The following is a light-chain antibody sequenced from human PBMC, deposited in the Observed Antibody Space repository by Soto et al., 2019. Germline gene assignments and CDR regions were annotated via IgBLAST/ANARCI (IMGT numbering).Light chain of an antibody. V-gene: IGLV2-14*01. CDR3: SSYTSSSTYVV. CDR1: SSDVGGYNY. CDR2: EVS. Sequence: QSALTQPASVSGSPGQSITISCIGTSSDVGGYNYVSWYQQHPGKAPKLMIYEVSNRPSGVSNRFSGSKSGNTASLTISGLQAEDEADYYCSSYTSSSTYVVFGGGTQLTVL. J-gene: IGLJ2*01.